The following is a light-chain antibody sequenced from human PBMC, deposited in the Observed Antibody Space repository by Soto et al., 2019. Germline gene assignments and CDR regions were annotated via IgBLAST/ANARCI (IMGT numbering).Light chain of an antibody. CDR2: GAS. CDR1: QHIGLS. V-gene: IGKV1-5*01. CDR3: EQYRRYPWT. J-gene: IGKJ1*01. Sequence: DIQMTQSPSTLSASVGDRVTLTCRASQHIGLSLAWFQQKPGKAPKLLIYGASSLESGVPARFSGSGSGTEFTLTISSLQPDDFATYYCEQYRRYPWTFGQGTKVEIK.